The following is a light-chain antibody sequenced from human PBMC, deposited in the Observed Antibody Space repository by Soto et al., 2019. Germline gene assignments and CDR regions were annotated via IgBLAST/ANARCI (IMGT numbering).Light chain of an antibody. CDR2: GAS. CDR3: QQYGSSRFT. Sequence: ESVVPQSPGTLSLSPGERATLSCRASQSISSSYLAWYQQKPGQAPRLLVYGASSWATGIPESFSGSGSGPDFTLTISRLEPEDFAVYYCQQYGSSRFTFGPGTKVDIK. CDR1: QSISSSY. J-gene: IGKJ3*01. V-gene: IGKV3-20*01.